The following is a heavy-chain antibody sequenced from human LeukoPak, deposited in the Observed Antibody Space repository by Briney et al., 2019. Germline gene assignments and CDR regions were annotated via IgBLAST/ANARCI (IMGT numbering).Heavy chain of an antibody. V-gene: IGHV3-33*01. D-gene: IGHD5-12*01. Sequence: GGSLRLSCAASGFTFSTYGMHWVRQAPGKGLEWVAVIWYDGSNKYYADSVKGRFTISRDNSKNTLYLQMNSVRAEDTAVYYCARDRGNIVATYFDYWGQGTLVTVSS. CDR3: ARDRGNIVATYFDY. CDR2: IWYDGSNK. J-gene: IGHJ4*02. CDR1: GFTFSTYG.